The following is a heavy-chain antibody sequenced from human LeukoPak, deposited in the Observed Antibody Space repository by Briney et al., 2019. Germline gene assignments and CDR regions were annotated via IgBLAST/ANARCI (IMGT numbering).Heavy chain of an antibody. CDR3: AGVVVAAYHREYYLDY. V-gene: IGHV4-59*01. CDR2: IYYSGST. J-gene: IGHJ4*02. Sequence: PSETLSLTCTVSGGSISSYYWSWIRQPPGKGLEWIGYIYYSGSTNYNPSLKSRVTISVDTSKNQFSLKLSSVTAADTAVYYCAGVVVAAYHREYYLDYWGQGTLVTVSS. D-gene: IGHD2-15*01. CDR1: GGSISSYY.